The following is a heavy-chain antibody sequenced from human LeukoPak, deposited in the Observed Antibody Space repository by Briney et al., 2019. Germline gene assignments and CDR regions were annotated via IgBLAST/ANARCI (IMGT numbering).Heavy chain of an antibody. CDR2: INPNSGDT. Sequence: GASVTVSCKASGYTFTAYYMHWVRQAPGQGLEWMGWINPNSGDTNYAQKFQGRVTMTRDTSISTAYMELTSLRSDDTAVYYCARDEYVLTSFDPWGQGTLVTVSS. J-gene: IGHJ5*02. CDR1: GYTFTAYY. V-gene: IGHV1-2*02. CDR3: ARDEYVLTSFDP. D-gene: IGHD3-16*01.